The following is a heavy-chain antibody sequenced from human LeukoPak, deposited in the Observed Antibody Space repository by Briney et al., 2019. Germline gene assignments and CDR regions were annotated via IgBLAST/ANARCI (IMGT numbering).Heavy chain of an antibody. Sequence: SVKVSCKASGGTFSSYAISWVRQAPGQGLEWMGGIIPTFGTANYAQKFQGRVTITADESTSTAYMELSSLRSEDTAVYYCANTYYYDSSGYYSRSDWFDPWGQGTLVTVSS. CDR1: GGTFSSYA. CDR3: ANTYYYDSSGYYSRSDWFDP. CDR2: IIPTFGTA. D-gene: IGHD3-22*01. J-gene: IGHJ5*02. V-gene: IGHV1-69*13.